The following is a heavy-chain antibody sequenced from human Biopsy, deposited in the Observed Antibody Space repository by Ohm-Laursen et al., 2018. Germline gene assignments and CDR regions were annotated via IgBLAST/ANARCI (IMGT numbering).Heavy chain of an antibody. D-gene: IGHD1/OR15-1a*01. Sequence: SLRLSCSASGITLSGYKMNWVRQAPGKGLEWVSSISGSSTYIYYADSVKGRFTISRDNAKNSLYLQMNSLRAEDTAVYYCARGRTGGWGQGTLVTVSS. CDR2: ISGSSTYI. CDR1: GITLSGYK. V-gene: IGHV3-21*01. CDR3: ARGRTGG. J-gene: IGHJ4*02.